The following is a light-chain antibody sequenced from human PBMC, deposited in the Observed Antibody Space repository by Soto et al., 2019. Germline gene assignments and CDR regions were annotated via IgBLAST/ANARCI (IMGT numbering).Light chain of an antibody. CDR1: QGISSW. J-gene: IGKJ1*01. Sequence: DIQMPQSPSSVSASVGDRVTITCRASQGISSWLAWFQQKPGKAPKLLIYAASTLQSGVPSRFSGSSSGTEFALTISSLQPQDSATYSCQQSHRTPWTFGQGTKAEIK. CDR3: QQSHRTPWT. CDR2: AAS. V-gene: IGKV1-12*01.